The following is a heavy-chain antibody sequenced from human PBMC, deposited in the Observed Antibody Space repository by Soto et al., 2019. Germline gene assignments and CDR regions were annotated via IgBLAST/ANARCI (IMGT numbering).Heavy chain of an antibody. J-gene: IGHJ4*02. CDR3: ATVHSTSRSFDY. CDR2: TGLNGRTT. Sequence: GGSLRLSCAASGFTFSMSAMSWVRQAPGKGLEWVSTTGLNGRTTYYADSVKGRFTVSRDNSKNTLHLQMNSLRAEDTAVYYCATVHSTSRSFDYWGQGTLVTVS. CDR1: GFTFSMSA. D-gene: IGHD2-2*01. V-gene: IGHV3-23*01.